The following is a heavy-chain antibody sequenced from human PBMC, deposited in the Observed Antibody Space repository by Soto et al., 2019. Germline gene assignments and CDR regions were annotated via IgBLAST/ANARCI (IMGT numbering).Heavy chain of an antibody. CDR3: ARDENYYGSGPEDDAFDI. D-gene: IGHD3-10*01. CDR1: GYTFTSYG. V-gene: IGHV1-18*01. J-gene: IGHJ3*02. CDR2: ICAYNGNT. Sequence: DSVKVCCKASGYTFTSYGISWVRQAPGQGLEWMGWICAYNGNTNYAQTLQGRVTLATYTSISAAYMELRSLRSADTAVYYCARDENYYGSGPEDDAFDIWGQGTMVTVSS.